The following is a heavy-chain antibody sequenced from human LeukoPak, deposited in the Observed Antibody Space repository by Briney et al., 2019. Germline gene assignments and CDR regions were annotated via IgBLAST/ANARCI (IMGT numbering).Heavy chain of an antibody. CDR2: ISTSGSTI. CDR1: GFTFSSYS. V-gene: IGHV3-48*01. J-gene: IGHJ5*02. D-gene: IGHD6-19*01. CDR3: AKPYTSGWYPSWFDP. Sequence: GGSLRLSCAASGFTFSSYSMNWVRQAPGKGLEWVSYISTSGSTIDYVDSVKGRFTISRDNAKNSLYLQMNNLRAEDTAVYYCAKPYTSGWYPSWFDPWGQGTLVTVSS.